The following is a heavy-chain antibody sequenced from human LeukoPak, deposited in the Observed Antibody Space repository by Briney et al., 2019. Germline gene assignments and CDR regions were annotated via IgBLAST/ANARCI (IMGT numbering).Heavy chain of an antibody. CDR2: IKQDGSEK. CDR3: ARDAYYYDSSGSFDY. CDR1: GFTFSSYW. V-gene: IGHV3-7*01. J-gene: IGHJ4*02. Sequence: QTGGSLRLSCAASGFTFSSYWMSWVRQAPGKGLEWVANIKQDGSEKYYVDSVKGRFTISRDNAKNSLYLQMNSLRAEDTVVYYCARDAYYYDSSGSFDYWGQGTLVTVSS. D-gene: IGHD3-22*01.